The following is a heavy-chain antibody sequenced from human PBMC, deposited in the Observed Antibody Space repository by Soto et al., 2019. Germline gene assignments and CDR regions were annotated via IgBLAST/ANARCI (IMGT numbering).Heavy chain of an antibody. J-gene: IGHJ3*02. D-gene: IGHD1-26*01. Sequence: QVQLVQSGAEVKKPGSSVKVSCKASGGTFSSYAISWVRQAPGQGLEWMGGIIPIFGTANYAQKFQGRVTITADESTSTAYMELSRLRSEDTAVYYCERELWKGAAGPFDIWGKGTMVTVSS. CDR3: ERELWKGAAGPFDI. V-gene: IGHV1-69*01. CDR1: GGTFSSYA. CDR2: IIPIFGTA.